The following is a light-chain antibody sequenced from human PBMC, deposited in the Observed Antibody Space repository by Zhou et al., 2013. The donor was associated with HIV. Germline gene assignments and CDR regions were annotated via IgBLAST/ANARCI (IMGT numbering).Light chain of an antibody. Sequence: DIQMTQSPSSLSVSVGGRVTITCRASQSISSYLNWYQQKPGKAPKLLIYAASSLQSGVPSRFSGSGSGTDFTLTISSLQPEDFATYYCQQSYSTPRTFGQGTKLEI. CDR1: QSISSY. CDR2: AAS. J-gene: IGKJ2*01. V-gene: IGKV1-39*01. CDR3: QQSYSTPRT.